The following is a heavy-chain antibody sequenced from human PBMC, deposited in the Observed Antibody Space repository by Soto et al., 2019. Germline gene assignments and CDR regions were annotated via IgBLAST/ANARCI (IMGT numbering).Heavy chain of an antibody. CDR3: ARTSRFDC. V-gene: IGHV4-34*01. Sequence: QVQLQQWGAGLLKPSETLSLTCAAYCGSFSGYYWSWIRQPPGKGLEWIGEINHSGSTNYNPTLKGRVTMSGDTSKNQFSLKLSSVTAADTAVYYCARTSRFDCWGQGTLVTVSS. D-gene: IGHD6-6*01. CDR2: INHSGST. CDR1: CGSFSGYY. J-gene: IGHJ4*02.